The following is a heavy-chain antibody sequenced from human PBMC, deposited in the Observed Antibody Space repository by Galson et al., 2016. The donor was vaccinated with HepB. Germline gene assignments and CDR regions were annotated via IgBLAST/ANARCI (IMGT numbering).Heavy chain of an antibody. CDR2: ISISSSTI. CDR1: GFNFRSYS. CDR3: ATVWLRELYSLSMDV. V-gene: IGHV3-48*02. J-gene: IGHJ6*02. D-gene: IGHD3-10*01. Sequence: SLRLSCAASGFNFRSYSMNWVRQAPGKGLEWPSYISISSSTIYYADSVKGRFTISRDNAKNSLYLQMNSLRDEDTAVYYCATVWLRELYSLSMDVWGQGTTVTVSS.